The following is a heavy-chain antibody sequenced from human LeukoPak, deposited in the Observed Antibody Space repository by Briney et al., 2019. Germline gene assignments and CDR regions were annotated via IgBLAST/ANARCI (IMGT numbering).Heavy chain of an antibody. CDR1: GFTVSSNY. Sequence: GGSLRLSCAASGFTVSSNYMSWVRQAPGKGPEWVSVIYSGGSTYYADSVKGRFTISRDNSKNTLYLQMNSLRAEDTAVYYCARGRGGLGGYYGMDVWGQGTTVTVSS. CDR2: IYSGGST. V-gene: IGHV3-53*01. CDR3: ARGRGGLGGYYGMDV. J-gene: IGHJ6*02. D-gene: IGHD2-15*01.